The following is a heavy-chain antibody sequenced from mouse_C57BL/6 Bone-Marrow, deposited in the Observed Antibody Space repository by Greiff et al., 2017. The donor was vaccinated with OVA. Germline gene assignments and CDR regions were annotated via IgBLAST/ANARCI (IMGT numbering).Heavy chain of an antibody. CDR2: FYPGSGSI. CDR1: GYTFTEYT. D-gene: IGHD4-1*02. V-gene: IGHV1-62-2*01. J-gene: IGHJ3*01. CDR3: ARHEGVPQLGLAWFAY. Sequence: QVQLKESGAELVKPGASVKLSCKASGYTFTEYTIHWVKQRSGQGLEWIGWFYPGSGSIKYNEKFKDKATLTADKSSSTVYMELSRLTSEDSAVYFCARHEGVPQLGLAWFAYWGQGTLVTVSA.